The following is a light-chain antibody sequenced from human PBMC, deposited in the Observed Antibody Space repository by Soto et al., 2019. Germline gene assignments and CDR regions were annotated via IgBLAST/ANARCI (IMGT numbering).Light chain of an antibody. CDR3: SSYAASNTFYFV. Sequence: QSALTQPPSASGSPGQSVTISCTGTSSDVGGYNYVSWYQQYPGRAPKLMIYEVTKRPSGVPDRFSGSKSGNTASLTVSGLQAEDEADYYCSSYAASNTFYFVSGGGTKLTGL. CDR2: EVT. V-gene: IGLV2-8*01. J-gene: IGLJ3*02. CDR1: SSDVGGYNY.